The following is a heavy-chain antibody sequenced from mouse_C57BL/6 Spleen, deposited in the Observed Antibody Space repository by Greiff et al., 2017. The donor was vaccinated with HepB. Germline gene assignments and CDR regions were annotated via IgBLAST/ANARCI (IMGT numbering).Heavy chain of an antibody. CDR3: ARRVVANYYAMDY. V-gene: IGHV1-69*01. CDR1: GYTFTSYW. Sequence: QVQLKQPGAELVMPGASVKLSCKASGYTFTSYWMHWVKQRPGQGLEWIGEIDPSDSYTNYNQKFKGKSTLTVDKSSSTAYMQLSSLTSEDSAVYYCARRVVANYYAMDYWGQGTSVTVSS. D-gene: IGHD1-1*01. J-gene: IGHJ4*01. CDR2: IDPSDSYT.